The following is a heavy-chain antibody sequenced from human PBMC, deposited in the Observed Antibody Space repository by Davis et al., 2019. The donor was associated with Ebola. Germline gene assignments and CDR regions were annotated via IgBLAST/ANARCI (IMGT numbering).Heavy chain of an antibody. CDR1: GFTFSSYW. V-gene: IGHV3-53*01. D-gene: IGHD3-22*01. CDR3: AKDPKPVVVEIFDY. J-gene: IGHJ4*02. Sequence: GGSLRLSCAASGFTFSSYWMSWVRQAPGKGLEWVSVIYSGGSTYYADSVKGRFTISRDNSKNTLYLQMNSLRAEDTAVYYCAKDPKPVVVEIFDYWGQGTLVTVSS. CDR2: IYSGGST.